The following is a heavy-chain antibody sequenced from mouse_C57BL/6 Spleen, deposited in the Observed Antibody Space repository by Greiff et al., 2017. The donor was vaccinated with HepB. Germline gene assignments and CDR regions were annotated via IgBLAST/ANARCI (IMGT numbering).Heavy chain of an antibody. J-gene: IGHJ2*01. CDR1: GYTFTSYW. CDR3: ASLYDGHFDY. Sequence: VQLQQPGAELVMPGASVKLSCKASGYTFTSYWMHWVKQRPGQGLEWIGEIDPSDSYTNYNQKFKGKSTLTVDKSSSTAYMQLSSLTSEDSAVYYCASLYDGHFDYWGQGTTLTVSS. D-gene: IGHD1-1*01. V-gene: IGHV1-69*01. CDR2: IDPSDSYT.